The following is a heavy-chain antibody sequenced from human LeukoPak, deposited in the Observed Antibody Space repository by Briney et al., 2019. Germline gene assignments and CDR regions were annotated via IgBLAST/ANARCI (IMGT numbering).Heavy chain of an antibody. CDR3: ARASYSYGSYYYYYGMDV. J-gene: IGHJ6*02. CDR1: GGSISSYY. CDR2: IYYSGST. Sequence: SETLSLTCTVSGGSISSYYWSWIRQPPGKGLEWSGYIYYSGSTNYNPSLKSRVTISVDTSKNQFSLKLSSVTAADTAVYYCARASYSYGSYYYYYGMDVWGQGTTVTVSS. D-gene: IGHD5-18*01. V-gene: IGHV4-59*01.